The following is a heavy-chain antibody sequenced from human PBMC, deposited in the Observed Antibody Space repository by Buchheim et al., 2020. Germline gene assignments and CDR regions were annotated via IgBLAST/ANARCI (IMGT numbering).Heavy chain of an antibody. CDR2: IYYNGNT. Sequence: QLQLQESGPGLVKPSETLSLTCTVSGGSISSTSNHWAWIRQPPGKGLEWIGSIYYNGNTYYNPSLKSRVTISVDTSDNQFSLKLSSVTAADTAVYYCARRNMATEFDYWGQGTL. J-gene: IGHJ4*02. V-gene: IGHV4-39*01. CDR1: GGSISSTSNH. D-gene: IGHD5-12*01. CDR3: ARRNMATEFDY.